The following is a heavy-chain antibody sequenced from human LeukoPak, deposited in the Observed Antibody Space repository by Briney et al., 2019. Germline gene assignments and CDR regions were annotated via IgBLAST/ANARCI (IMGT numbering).Heavy chain of an antibody. CDR1: GFTFSSYG. Sequence: GGSLRLSCAASGFTFSSYGMHWVRQAPGKGLEWVAVIWYDGSNKYYADSVKGRFTISRDNSKNTLYLQMNSLRAEDTAVYYCARGGLGAAAGTENYYYGMDVWGQGTTVTVSS. CDR2: IWYDGSNK. CDR3: ARGGLGAAAGTENYYYGMDV. V-gene: IGHV3-33*01. D-gene: IGHD6-13*01. J-gene: IGHJ6*02.